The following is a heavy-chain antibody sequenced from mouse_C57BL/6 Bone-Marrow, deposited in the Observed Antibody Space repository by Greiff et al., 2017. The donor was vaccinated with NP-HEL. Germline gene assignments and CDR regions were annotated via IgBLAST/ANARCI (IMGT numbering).Heavy chain of an antibody. CDR2: IDPSDSYT. J-gene: IGHJ3*01. D-gene: IGHD1-2*01. CDR3: AQLRPLAY. Sequence: VQLQQPGAELVRPGTSVKLSCKASGYTFTSYWMHWVKQRPGQGLEWIGVIDPSDSYTNYNQKFKGKATLTVDTSSSTAYMQLSSLTSEDSAVYYCAQLRPLAYGGQGTLVTVSA. V-gene: IGHV1-59*01. CDR1: GYTFTSYW.